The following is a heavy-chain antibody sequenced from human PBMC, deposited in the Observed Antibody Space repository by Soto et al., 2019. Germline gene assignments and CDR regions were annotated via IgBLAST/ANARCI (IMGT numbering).Heavy chain of an antibody. J-gene: IGHJ4*02. Sequence: SETLFLTCTVSGGSISSYYWSWIRQPPGKGLEWIGYIYYSGSTNYNPSLKSRVTISVDTSKNQFSLKLSSVTAADTAVYYCARGPGGVEMARWGQGTLVTVSS. CDR2: IYYSGST. V-gene: IGHV4-59*12. CDR1: GGSISSYY. D-gene: IGHD3-10*01. CDR3: ARGPGGVEMAR.